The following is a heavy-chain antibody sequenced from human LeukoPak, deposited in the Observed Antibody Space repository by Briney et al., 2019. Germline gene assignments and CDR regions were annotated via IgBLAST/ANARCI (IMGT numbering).Heavy chain of an antibody. D-gene: IGHD4-17*01. Sequence: GGSLRLSCAASGFTSSRYWMNWVRQAPGKGLERVAKIKQDESEKYYVDSVKGRFTISRDNAKNSLYLQMNSLRAEDTAVYYCARDGSRGGDNDNWGQGTLVTVSS. V-gene: IGHV3-7*03. CDR3: ARDGSRGGDNDN. CDR1: GFTSSRYW. CDR2: IKQDESEK. J-gene: IGHJ4*02.